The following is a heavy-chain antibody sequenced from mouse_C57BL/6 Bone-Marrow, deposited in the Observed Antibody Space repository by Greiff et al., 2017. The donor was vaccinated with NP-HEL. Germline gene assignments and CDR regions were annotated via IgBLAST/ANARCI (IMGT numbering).Heavy chain of an antibody. Sequence: VQLQQSGAELVKPGASVKLSCKASGYTFTSYWMHWVKQRPGQGLEWIGMIHPNSGSTNYNEKFKSKATLTVDKSSSTAYMQLSSLTSEDSAVYYCSMVKGYWYFDVWGTGTTVTVSS. CDR3: SMVKGYWYFDV. D-gene: IGHD2-2*01. J-gene: IGHJ1*03. V-gene: IGHV1-64*01. CDR1: GYTFTSYW. CDR2: IHPNSGST.